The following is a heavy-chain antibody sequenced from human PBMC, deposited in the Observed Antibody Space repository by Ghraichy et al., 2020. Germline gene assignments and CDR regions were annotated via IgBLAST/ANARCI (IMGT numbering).Heavy chain of an antibody. CDR3: ARDTSSWYLDY. V-gene: IGHV3-48*01. D-gene: IGHD6-13*01. Sequence: GESLNISCEDSGFTFRKFGMNWVRQAPGKGLEWLSYISSTSNTIYYADSVKGRFTISRDNAKSSLYLQMNSLRAEDTAVYYCARDTSSWYLDYWGQGTLATVSS. CDR1: GFTFRKFG. CDR2: ISSTSNTI. J-gene: IGHJ4*02.